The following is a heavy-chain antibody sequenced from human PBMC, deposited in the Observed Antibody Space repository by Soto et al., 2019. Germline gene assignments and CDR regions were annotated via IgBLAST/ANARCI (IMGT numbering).Heavy chain of an antibody. V-gene: IGHV6-1*01. CDR2: TYYRSKWYK. CDR1: GGSVSSNSAA. CDR3: ARTVGWLDP. J-gene: IGHJ5*02. Sequence: LSLTCFISGGSVSSNSAAWNWIRQSPSGGLEWLGRTYYRSKWYKEYAASVKSRITINPDTSKNQFSLQLNSVSPEDTAVYYCARTVGWLDPWGQGSLVTVSS. D-gene: IGHD1-26*01.